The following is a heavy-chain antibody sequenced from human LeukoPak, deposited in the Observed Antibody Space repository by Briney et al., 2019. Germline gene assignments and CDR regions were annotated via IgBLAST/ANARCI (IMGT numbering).Heavy chain of an antibody. CDR2: IYSSGST. CDR1: GGSISGYY. V-gene: IGHV4-4*07. J-gene: IGHJ4*02. Sequence: SETLSLNCTVSGGSISGYYWSWIRQPAGQGLEWIGRIYSSGSTNYNPSLKSRVTMSVDTSKKQYSLKLNSVTAADTAVYFCARERYNTGWYSDYWGQGTLVTVSS. D-gene: IGHD6-19*01. CDR3: ARERYNTGWYSDY.